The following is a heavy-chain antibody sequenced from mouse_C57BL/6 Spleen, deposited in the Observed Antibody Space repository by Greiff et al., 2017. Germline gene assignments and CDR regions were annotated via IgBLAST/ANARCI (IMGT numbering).Heavy chain of an antibody. Sequence: QVQLQQPGAELVRPGSSVKLSCKASGYTFTSYWMHWVKQRPIQGLEWIGNIDPSDSETHYNQKFKDKATLTVDKSSSTAYMQLSSLTSEDSAVXFCASDYYGSSGFAYWGQGTLVTVSA. CDR3: ASDYYGSSGFAY. CDR1: GYTFTSYW. D-gene: IGHD1-1*01. V-gene: IGHV1-52*01. CDR2: IDPSDSET. J-gene: IGHJ3*01.